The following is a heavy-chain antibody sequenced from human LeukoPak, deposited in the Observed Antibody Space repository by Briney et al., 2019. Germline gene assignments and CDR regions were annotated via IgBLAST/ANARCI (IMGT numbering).Heavy chain of an antibody. CDR3: ARETESSDAFDI. J-gene: IGHJ3*02. V-gene: IGHV4-59*06. CDR2: IYYSGST. Sequence: SETLSLTCTVSGGSISSYYWSWIRQHPGKGLEWIGYIYYSGSTYYNPSLKSRVTISVDTSKNQFSLKLSSVTAADTAVYYCARETESSDAFDIWGQGTMVTVSS. CDR1: GGSISSYY. D-gene: IGHD3-10*01.